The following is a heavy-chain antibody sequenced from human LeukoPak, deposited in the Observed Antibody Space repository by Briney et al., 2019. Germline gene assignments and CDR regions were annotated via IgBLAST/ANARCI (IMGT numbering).Heavy chain of an antibody. J-gene: IGHJ6*02. CDR3: ASYDSSGYQYYYYYYGMDV. CDR1: GGTFSSYA. Sequence: GASVKVSCKASGGTFSSYAISWVRQAPGQGLEWMGGIIPIFGTANYAQKFQGRVTITADESTSTAYMELSGLRSEDTAVYYCASYDSSGYQYYYYYYGMDVWGQGTTVTVSS. CDR2: IIPIFGTA. V-gene: IGHV1-69*13. D-gene: IGHD3-22*01.